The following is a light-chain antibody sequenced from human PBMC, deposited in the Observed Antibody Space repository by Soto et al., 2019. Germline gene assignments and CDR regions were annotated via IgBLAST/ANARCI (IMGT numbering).Light chain of an antibody. V-gene: IGLV4-69*01. CDR1: RGHISYA. Sequence: QLVPTQSPSASASLGASVKLTCTLSRGHISYALEWHQQQQEKGPRYLMKLNSDGSHSKGDGIPDRFSGSSSGAERYLTISSLQSEDEADYYCPTWGSGTVVFGGGTKLTVL. J-gene: IGLJ2*01. CDR3: PTWGSGTVV. CDR2: LNSDGSH.